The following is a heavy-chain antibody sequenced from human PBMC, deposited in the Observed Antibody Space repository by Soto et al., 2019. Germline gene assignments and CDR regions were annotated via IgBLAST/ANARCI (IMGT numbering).Heavy chain of an antibody. CDR2: IFPGDSDT. CDR1: GYSFMNNW. CDR3: VRHAGDYVSMDV. D-gene: IGHD3-16*01. J-gene: IGHJ6*02. Sequence: EVQLVQSGAEVKKPGESLKISCKASGYSFMNNWVGWVRQMPGKGLEWMGIIFPGDSDTKYSPSFQARVTMSVDQSISTSFLQWSSLRASDTAKYFCVRHAGDYVSMDVWCQGTKVTVS. V-gene: IGHV5-51*01.